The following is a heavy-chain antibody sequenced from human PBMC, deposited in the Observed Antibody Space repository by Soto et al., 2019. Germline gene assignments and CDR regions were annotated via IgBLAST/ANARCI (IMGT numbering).Heavy chain of an antibody. CDR2: ISAYNGNT. D-gene: IGHD6-6*01. J-gene: IGHJ5*02. CDR3: ARGEVSQLVRPNWFDP. Sequence: VASVKGSCKASGYTFTSYCISWVLQAPGQGLEWMGWISAYNGNTNYAQKLQGRVTMTTDTSTSTAYMELRSLRSDDTAVYYCARGEVSQLVRPNWFDPWGQGTLVTVSS. V-gene: IGHV1-18*04. CDR1: GYTFTSYC.